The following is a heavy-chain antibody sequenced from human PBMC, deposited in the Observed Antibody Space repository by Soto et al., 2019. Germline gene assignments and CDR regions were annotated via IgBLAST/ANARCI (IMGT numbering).Heavy chain of an antibody. Sequence: GGSLRLSCAASGFTFSSYEMNWVRQAPGKGLEWVSYISSSGSTIFYADSVKGRFTISRDNSKNSLYLQMNSLRAEDTAVYYCARDDGLGLAPYYGMDVWGQGTTVTVSS. J-gene: IGHJ6*02. D-gene: IGHD3-10*01. CDR3: ARDDGLGLAPYYGMDV. V-gene: IGHV3-48*03. CDR1: GFTFSSYE. CDR2: ISSSGSTI.